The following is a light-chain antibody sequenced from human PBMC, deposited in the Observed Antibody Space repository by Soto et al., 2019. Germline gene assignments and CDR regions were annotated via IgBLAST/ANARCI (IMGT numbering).Light chain of an antibody. Sequence: DIQMTQSPSTLSASVGDRVTITCRASQSISASLAWYQQKPGKAPKLLIYEASSLKSGVPSRFSGSRSGTEYTITISSLQPDDFATYYCQQYNGYWTFGQGTKVEIK. J-gene: IGKJ1*01. CDR3: QQYNGYWT. CDR1: QSISAS. V-gene: IGKV1-5*03. CDR2: EAS.